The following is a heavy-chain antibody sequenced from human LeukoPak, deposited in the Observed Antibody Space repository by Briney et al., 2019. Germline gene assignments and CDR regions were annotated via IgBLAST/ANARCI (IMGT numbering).Heavy chain of an antibody. Sequence: SQTLSLTCTVSGGSISSGSYYWSWIRQPAGKGLEWIGRIYTSGSTYYNPSLKSRVTISVDTSKNQFSLKLSSVTAADTAVYYCARHSSYRRGPFDPRLVRGGSSYYFDYWGQGTLVTVSS. J-gene: IGHJ4*02. CDR1: GGSISSGSYY. CDR2: IYTSGST. V-gene: IGHV4-61*02. CDR3: ARHSSYRRGPFDPRLVRGGSSYYFDY. D-gene: IGHD2-15*01.